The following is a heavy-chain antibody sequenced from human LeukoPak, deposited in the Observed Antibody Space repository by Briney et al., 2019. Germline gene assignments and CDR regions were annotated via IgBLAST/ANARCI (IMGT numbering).Heavy chain of an antibody. J-gene: IGHJ4*02. CDR1: GFTVSTYY. V-gene: IGHV3-53*01. Sequence: GGSLRPSCAASGFTVSTYYMTWVRQAPGKGLECVSVIYSGGSTYYADSVKGRFTVSRDNSKNTLYLQMNSLRAEDTAMYYCARGLGYCTSTTCLLPFDYWGQGTLVTVSS. CDR2: IYSGGST. D-gene: IGHD2-2*01. CDR3: ARGLGYCTSTTCLLPFDY.